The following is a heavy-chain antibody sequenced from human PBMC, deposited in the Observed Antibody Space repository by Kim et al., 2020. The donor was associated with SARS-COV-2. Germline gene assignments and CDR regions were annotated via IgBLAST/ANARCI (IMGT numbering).Heavy chain of an antibody. Sequence: EGSLRLSCVASGLTFTNYWMQWVRQVPGKGLVWLSRLNSDATATHYAGSVKGRFTISRDNAKNTVYLQMNSLRVEDTAVYYCAAGNYQIYWGQGTPVTVST. D-gene: IGHD3-16*02. CDR2: LNSDATAT. CDR1: GLTFTNYW. J-gene: IGHJ4*02. V-gene: IGHV3-74*01. CDR3: AAGNYQIY.